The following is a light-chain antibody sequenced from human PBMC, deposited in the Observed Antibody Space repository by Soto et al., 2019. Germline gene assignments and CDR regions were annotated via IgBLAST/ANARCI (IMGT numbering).Light chain of an antibody. CDR3: QSYDSSLSGYV. J-gene: IGLJ1*01. V-gene: IGLV1-40*01. Sequence: QSALTQPPSVSGAPVQRVTISCTGSSSNIGAGYDVHWYQQLPGTAPKLLIYGNSNRPSGAPDRFSGSKSGTSASLAITGLQAEDEADYYCQSYDSSLSGYVFGTGTKVTVL. CDR2: GNS. CDR1: SSNIGAGYD.